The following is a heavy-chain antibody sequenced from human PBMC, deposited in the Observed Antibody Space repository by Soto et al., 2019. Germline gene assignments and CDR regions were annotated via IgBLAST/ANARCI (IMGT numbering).Heavy chain of an antibody. Sequence: EVQLVESGGGLVKPGGSLRLCCAASGFTFSSYSMNWVRQAPGKGLEWVSSISSSSSYIYYADSVKGRFTISRDNAKNSLYLHMNSLRAEDTAVYYCASWLGRNDPWGQGTLVTVSS. D-gene: IGHD5-12*01. CDR3: ASWLGRNDP. CDR2: ISSSSSYI. V-gene: IGHV3-21*01. CDR1: GFTFSSYS. J-gene: IGHJ5*02.